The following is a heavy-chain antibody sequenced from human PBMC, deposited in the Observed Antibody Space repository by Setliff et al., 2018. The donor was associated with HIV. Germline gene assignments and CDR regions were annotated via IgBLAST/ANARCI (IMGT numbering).Heavy chain of an antibody. J-gene: IGHJ6*02. CDR1: GGTFSSYA. V-gene: IGHV1-69*06. CDR2: ISPIFGTA. D-gene: IGHD5-18*01. CDR3: ATVNTVGYNYYGMDV. Sequence: SVKVSCKASGGTFSSYAIRWVRQAPGKGLEWMGRISPIFGTANYAQKFQGRVTITADKSPSTAYMELSSPRAEDTAVYYGATVNTVGYNYYGMDVWGQGTTVTVTS.